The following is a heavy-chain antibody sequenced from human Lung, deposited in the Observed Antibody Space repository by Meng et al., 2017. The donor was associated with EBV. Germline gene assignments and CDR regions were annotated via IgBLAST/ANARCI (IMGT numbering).Heavy chain of an antibody. V-gene: IGHV3-21*02. CDR3: ARLAGTGWFDP. Sequence: EVQLVESGGGLVKPGESLRLSCGASGFIFSDYNMNWVRQAPGKGLEWVSSISSGNSYIYYADSVKGRFSISRDNAKNSLSLQMNSLRVEDTAVYYCARLAGTGWFDPWGQGTLVTVSS. D-gene: IGHD1-7*01. CDR1: GFIFSDYN. CDR2: ISSGNSYI. J-gene: IGHJ5*02.